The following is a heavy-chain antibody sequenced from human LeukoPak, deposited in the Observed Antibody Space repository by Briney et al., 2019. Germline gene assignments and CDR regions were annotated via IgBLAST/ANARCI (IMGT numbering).Heavy chain of an antibody. CDR2: IYTTGGST. CDR3: AKGRSGSYYWFDT. J-gene: IGHJ5*02. D-gene: IGHD1-26*01. Sequence: GGSLRLSCAVSGFTFSNYVMGWVRQAPGKGLEWVSGIYTTGGSTYYADSVKGRFTISRDNPKNTLSLQMNSLRGEDTAVYYCAKGRSGSYYWFDTWGQGTLVTVSS. CDR1: GFTFSNYV. V-gene: IGHV3-23*01.